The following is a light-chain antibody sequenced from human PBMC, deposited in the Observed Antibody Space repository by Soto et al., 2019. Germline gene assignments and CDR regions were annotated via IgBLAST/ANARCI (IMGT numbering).Light chain of an antibody. V-gene: IGKV1-5*01. CDR1: QSLSGW. Sequence: DIQLTQTPSTLSASIGDRVTITCRASQSLSGWLAWYQQTPGKAPKLLISDAFRLESGVPSRFRGSGSGTEFSLISSSRQPVDSATFYCQQYASYPWTFGRGTKV. CDR2: DAF. J-gene: IGKJ1*01. CDR3: QQYASYPWT.